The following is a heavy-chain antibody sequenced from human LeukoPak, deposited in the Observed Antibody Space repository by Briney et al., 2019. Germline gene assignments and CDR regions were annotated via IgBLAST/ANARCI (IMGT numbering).Heavy chain of an antibody. V-gene: IGHV4-30-2*01. CDR2: IYHSGST. J-gene: IGHJ4*02. CDR3: ARERDATIFGVAPIDY. Sequence: PSETLSLTCTVSGGSISSGGYYWSWIRQPPGKGLEWIGYIYHSGSTYYNPSLKSRVTISVDRSKNQFSLKLSSVTAADTAVYYCARERDATIFGVAPIDYWGQGTLVTVSS. D-gene: IGHD3-3*01. CDR1: GGSISSGGYY.